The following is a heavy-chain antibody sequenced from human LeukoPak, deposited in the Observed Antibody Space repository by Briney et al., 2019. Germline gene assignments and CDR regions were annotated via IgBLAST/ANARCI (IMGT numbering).Heavy chain of an antibody. Sequence: GGSLRLSCAASGFTFSSYAMSWVRQAPGKGLEWVSAFSGSGGSTYYADSVKGRFTISRDNSKNTLYLQMNSLRAEDTAVYYCAKDRGYGYNFGYWGQGTLVTVSS. V-gene: IGHV3-23*01. CDR3: AKDRGYGYNFGY. CDR1: GFTFSSYA. J-gene: IGHJ4*02. D-gene: IGHD5-24*01. CDR2: FSGSGGST.